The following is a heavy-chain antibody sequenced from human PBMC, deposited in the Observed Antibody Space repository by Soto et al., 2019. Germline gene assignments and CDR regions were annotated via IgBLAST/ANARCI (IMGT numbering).Heavy chain of an antibody. Sequence: QVQLQESGPGLVKPSQTLSLTCIVSGGSISSNDFYWSWIRQHPGKGLEWIGYIYYSGNTYYNPSRKRRVTLVVDTSKNQFSLKVSSVTAADTAVYYCARLSGSWQSWFAPWGQGTLVTVSS. D-gene: IGHD6-13*01. V-gene: IGHV4-31*03. J-gene: IGHJ5*02. CDR3: ARLSGSWQSWFAP. CDR2: IYYSGNT. CDR1: GGSISSNDFY.